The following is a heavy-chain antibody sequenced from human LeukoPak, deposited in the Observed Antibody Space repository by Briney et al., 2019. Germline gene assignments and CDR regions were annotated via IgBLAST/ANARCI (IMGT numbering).Heavy chain of an antibody. Sequence: GGSLRLSCAASGFTFSSYEMNWVRQAPGKGLEWVSYISSSGSTIYYADSVKGRFTISRDNSRNTLYLQMNSLRAEDSAVYYCARGLHRRCSGGICYQPFDYWGQGTLVTVSS. CDR2: ISSSGSTI. V-gene: IGHV3-48*03. D-gene: IGHD2-15*01. CDR3: ARGLHRRCSGGICYQPFDY. J-gene: IGHJ4*02. CDR1: GFTFSSYE.